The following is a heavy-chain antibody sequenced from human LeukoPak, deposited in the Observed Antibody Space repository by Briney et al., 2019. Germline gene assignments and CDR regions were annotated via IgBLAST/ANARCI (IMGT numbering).Heavy chain of an antibody. CDR1: GYSISSGYY. Sequence: SETLSLTCTVSGYSISSGYYWGWIRQPPGKGLEWIGSTYYSGSVNNNPSLQSRVTISVDTSRNQFSLKLTSVTAADTAVYYCARRVATSGNFLDYWGPGTLVTVS. J-gene: IGHJ4*02. CDR3: ARRVATSGNFLDY. D-gene: IGHD3-3*01. V-gene: IGHV4-38-2*02. CDR2: TYYSGSV.